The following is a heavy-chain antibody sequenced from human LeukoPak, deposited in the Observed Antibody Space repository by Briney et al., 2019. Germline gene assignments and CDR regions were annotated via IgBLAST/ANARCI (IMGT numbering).Heavy chain of an antibody. D-gene: IGHD3-16*02. J-gene: IGHJ4*02. Sequence: ETLSLTCTVSGGSIDSRSYYWDWIRQAPGKGLEWVSSIIGSGGSTYYADSVKGRFTISRDNSKNTLYLQMDSLRAEDTALYYCAKGRYTWDFDYWGQGTLVTVSS. CDR1: GGSIDSRSYY. CDR2: IIGSGGST. CDR3: AKGRYTWDFDY. V-gene: IGHV3-23*01.